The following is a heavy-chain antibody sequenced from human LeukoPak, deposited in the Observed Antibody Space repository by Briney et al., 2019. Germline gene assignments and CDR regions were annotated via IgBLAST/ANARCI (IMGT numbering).Heavy chain of an antibody. CDR2: INPNSGGT. CDR3: ARGRGEGYTYGRYYFDY. J-gene: IGHJ4*02. CDR1: RYTFTGYY. Sequence: ASVKVSCKASRYTFTGYYMHWVRQAPGQGFEWMGWINPNSGGTDYAQKFQGRVTMTRDTSISTAYMELSRLRSDDTAVYYCARGRGEGYTYGRYYFDYWGQGTLVTVSS. D-gene: IGHD5-18*01. V-gene: IGHV1-2*02.